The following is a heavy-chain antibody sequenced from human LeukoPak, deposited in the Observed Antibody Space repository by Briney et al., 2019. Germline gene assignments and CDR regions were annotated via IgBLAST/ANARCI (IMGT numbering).Heavy chain of an antibody. CDR1: GFTFSSYE. Sequence: GGSLRLSCAASGFTFSSYEMNWVRQAPGKGLEWVSHITSSSSATYYADSVKGRFTISKDNAKNSLYLQMNGLRAEDTAVYYCASGIDYWGQGTLVTVSS. V-gene: IGHV3-48*01. CDR3: ASGIDY. CDR2: ITSSSSAT. J-gene: IGHJ4*02.